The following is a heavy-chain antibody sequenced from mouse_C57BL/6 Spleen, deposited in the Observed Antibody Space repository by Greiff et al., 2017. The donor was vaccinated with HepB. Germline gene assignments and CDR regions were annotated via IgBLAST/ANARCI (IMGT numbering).Heavy chain of an antibody. V-gene: IGHV1-31*01. J-gene: IGHJ3*01. CDR3: ASGSSPAWFAY. CDR1: GYSFTGYY. Sequence: VQLKESGPELVKPGASVKISCKASGYSFTGYYMHWVKQSHGNILDWIGYIYPYNGVSSYNQKFKGKATLTVDKSSSTAYMELRSLTSEDSAVYYCASGSSPAWFAYWGQGTLVTVSA. CDR2: IYPYNGVS. D-gene: IGHD1-1*01.